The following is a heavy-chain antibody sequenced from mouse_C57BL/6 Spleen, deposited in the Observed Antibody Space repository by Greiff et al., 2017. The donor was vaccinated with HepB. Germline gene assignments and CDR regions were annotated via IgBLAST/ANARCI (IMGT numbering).Heavy chain of an antibody. V-gene: IGHV7-3*01. CDR1: GFTFTDYY. Sequence: EVKLVESGGGLVQPGGSLSLSCAASGFTFTDYYMSWVRQPPGKALEWLGFIRNKANGYTTEYSASVKGRFTISRDNSQNILYLQMNDLRAEDSATYYCARYGGDYWGQGTSVTVSS. CDR2: IRNKANGYTT. J-gene: IGHJ4*01. CDR3: ARYGGDY.